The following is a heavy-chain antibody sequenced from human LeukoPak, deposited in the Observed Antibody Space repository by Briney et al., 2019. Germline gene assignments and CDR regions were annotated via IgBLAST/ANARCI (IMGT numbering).Heavy chain of an antibody. V-gene: IGHV3-48*02. J-gene: IGHJ4*02. D-gene: IGHD3-10*01. CDR3: ARDAHIVRGVNPLDY. Sequence: GGSLRLSCAASGFTFSSYSMNWDRQAPGKGLEWISYVSYSSSTIYYADSVKGRFTISRDNAKNSLYLQMNSLRDEDTAVYYCARDAHIVRGVNPLDYWGQGTLVTVSS. CDR2: VSYSSSTI. CDR1: GFTFSSYS.